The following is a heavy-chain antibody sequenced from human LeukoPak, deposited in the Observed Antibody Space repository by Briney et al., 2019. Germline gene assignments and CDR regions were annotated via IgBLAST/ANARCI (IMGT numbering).Heavy chain of an antibody. D-gene: IGHD3-3*01. CDR1: GFTLSSYG. J-gene: IGHJ6*03. V-gene: IGHV3-33*01. CDR3: AREGRGQNYDFWSGYHYYYMDV. Sequence: GRSLRLSCAASGFTLSSYGMHWVRQAPGKGLEWVAVIWYDGSNKYYADSVKGRFTISRDNSKNTLYLQMNSLRAEDTAVYYCAREGRGQNYDFWSGYHYYYMDVWGKGTTVTVSS. CDR2: IWYDGSNK.